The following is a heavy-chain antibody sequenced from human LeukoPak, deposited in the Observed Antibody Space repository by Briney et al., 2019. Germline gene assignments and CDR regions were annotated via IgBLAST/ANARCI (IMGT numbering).Heavy chain of an antibody. J-gene: IGHJ6*03. Sequence: GASVKVSCKASGGTFSSYAISWVRQAPGQGLEWMGGIIPIFGTANYAQKLQGRVTMTTDTSTSTAYMELRSLRSDDTAVYYCARDLSGSGTISTFLYYYYYMDVWGKGTTVTVSS. D-gene: IGHD3-10*01. V-gene: IGHV1-69*05. CDR3: ARDLSGSGTISTFLYYYYYMDV. CDR1: GGTFSSYA. CDR2: IIPIFGTA.